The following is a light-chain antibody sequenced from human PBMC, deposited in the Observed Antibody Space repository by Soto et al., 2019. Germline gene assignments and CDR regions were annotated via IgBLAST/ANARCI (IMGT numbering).Light chain of an antibody. CDR2: GVS. CDR1: QSITSN. V-gene: IGKV3-15*01. CDR3: QQYNNWPPVYT. J-gene: IGKJ2*01. Sequence: EIVMTQSPATLSVSPGERVTLSCRASQSITSNLAWYQQKPGQAPRLLIYGVSTRAAGIPTRFSGSGSGTEFTLTISSLQSEDFAVYYGQQYNNWPPVYTFGQGTKLDIK.